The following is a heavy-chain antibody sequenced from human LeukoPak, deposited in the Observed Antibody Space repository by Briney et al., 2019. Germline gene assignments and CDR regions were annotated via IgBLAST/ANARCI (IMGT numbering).Heavy chain of an antibody. CDR3: TRYNNDHFDY. Sequence: TGGSLRLSSAGSGFTFCGYGMHWYRQTPGKGREWVAVIAYDGSRASYADSVKGRFTISRDNSKNTMSVQLDDLRAEDTAVYYCTRYNNDHFDYWGQGTLVTVSS. CDR1: GFTFCGYG. V-gene: IGHV3-33*01. CDR2: IAYDGSRA. J-gene: IGHJ4*02. D-gene: IGHD1-14*01.